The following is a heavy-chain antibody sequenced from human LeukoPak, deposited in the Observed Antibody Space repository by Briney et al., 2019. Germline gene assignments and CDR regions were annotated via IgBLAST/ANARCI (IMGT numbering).Heavy chain of an antibody. CDR1: GYTFTGYY. J-gene: IGHJ4*02. CDR2: INPSGGST. D-gene: IGHD6-13*01. Sequence: GASVKVSCKASGYTFTGYYIHWVRQAPGQGLEWMGIINPSGGSTSYAQKFQGRVTMTRDTSTSTVYMELSSLRSEDTAVYYCARGQQQLVSFDYWGQGTLVTVSS. V-gene: IGHV1-46*01. CDR3: ARGQQQLVSFDY.